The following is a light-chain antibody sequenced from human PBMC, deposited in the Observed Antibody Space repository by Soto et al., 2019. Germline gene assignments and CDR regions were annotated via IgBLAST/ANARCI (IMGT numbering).Light chain of an antibody. J-gene: IGKJ5*01. Sequence: EIVMTQSPATLSVSPGERVTLCFRASQSVNSKVAWYQQKPGQAPRLLIYAASSRATGSPDRFSGGGSGTDFTLTISRLEPEDFAVYYCQQYGYSPITFGQGTRLEI. CDR3: QQYGYSPIT. CDR1: QSVNSK. CDR2: AAS. V-gene: IGKV3-20*01.